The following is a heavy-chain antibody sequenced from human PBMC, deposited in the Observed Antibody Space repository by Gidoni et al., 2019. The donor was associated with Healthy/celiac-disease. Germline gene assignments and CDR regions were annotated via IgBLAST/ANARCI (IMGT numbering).Heavy chain of an antibody. Sequence: QITLKESGPTLVKPTQTLTLTCTFSGFSLSTSGVGVGWIRQPPGKALEWLALIYWDDDKRYSPSLKSRLTITKDTSKNQVVLTMTNMDPVDTATYYCAHLTSSQQQLVLNFDYWGQGTLVTVSS. V-gene: IGHV2-5*02. CDR2: IYWDDDK. D-gene: IGHD6-13*01. CDR3: AHLTSSQQQLVLNFDY. J-gene: IGHJ4*02. CDR1: GFSLSTSGVG.